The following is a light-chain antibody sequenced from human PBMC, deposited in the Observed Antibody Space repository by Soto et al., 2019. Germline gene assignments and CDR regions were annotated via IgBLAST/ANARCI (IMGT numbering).Light chain of an antibody. CDR2: SDN. CDR3: ATWGDSLNGLV. V-gene: IGLV1-44*01. Sequence: QPVLTQPPSASGTPGQRVTISCSGSSSNIGSNTVNWYQQLPGTAPKLLIYSDNQRPSGVPDRFSGSKSGTSASLAISGLQSEDVADYYCATWGDSLNGLVFGGGTKLTVL. CDR1: SSNIGSNT. J-gene: IGLJ3*02.